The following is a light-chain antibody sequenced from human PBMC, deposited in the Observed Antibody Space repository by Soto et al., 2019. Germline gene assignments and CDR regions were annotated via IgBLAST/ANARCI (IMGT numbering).Light chain of an antibody. V-gene: IGKV1-8*01. Sequence: AIRMTQSPSSLSASTGDRVTITCRASQGISSYLAWYQQKPGKAPKLLIYAASTLQSGVPSGFSGSGSGTDFTLTISCLQSEDFATYYCQQYYSYPPFGQGTKVDIK. CDR3: QQYYSYPP. CDR1: QGISSY. CDR2: AAS. J-gene: IGKJ1*01.